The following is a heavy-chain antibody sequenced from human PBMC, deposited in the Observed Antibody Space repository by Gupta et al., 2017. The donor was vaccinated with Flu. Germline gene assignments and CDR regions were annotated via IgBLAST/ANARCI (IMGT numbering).Heavy chain of an antibody. Sequence: WVRQAPGKGLEWVSSISSSSSYIYYADSVKGRFTISRDNAKNSLYLQMNSLRAEDTAVYYCARELSRGGFDYWGQGTLVTVSS. CDR3: ARELSRGGFDY. V-gene: IGHV3-21*01. J-gene: IGHJ4*02. D-gene: IGHD3-10*01. CDR2: ISSSSSYI.